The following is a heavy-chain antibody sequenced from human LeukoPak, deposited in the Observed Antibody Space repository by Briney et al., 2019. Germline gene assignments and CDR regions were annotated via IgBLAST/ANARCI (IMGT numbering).Heavy chain of an antibody. J-gene: IGHJ4*02. CDR2: IERDGSEE. CDR1: GFIFGNNG. V-gene: IGHV3-7*01. Sequence: GGSLRLSCVASGFIFGNNGMSWLRQAPEKGLEWVAQIERDGSEEHYVDSVKGRFSISRDNAKNSLYLQMNSLRAEDTAVYYCARVKRIAARPIDYWGQGTLVTVSS. D-gene: IGHD6-6*01. CDR3: ARVKRIAARPIDY.